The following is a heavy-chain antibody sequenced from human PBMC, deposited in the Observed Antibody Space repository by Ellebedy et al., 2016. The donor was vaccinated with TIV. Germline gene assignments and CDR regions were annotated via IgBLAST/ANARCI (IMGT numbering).Heavy chain of an antibody. CDR1: GFSVSNFF. CDR2: IYRDGGT. J-gene: IGHJ5*02. Sequence: PGGSLRLSCAASGFSVSNFFMSWVRQAPGKGLEWVSVIYRDGGTNYTDSVKGRFTISRDSSKNTLYLQMNSLRAEDTAVYYCAREPRGGGDYGDNWFDPWGQGTLVTVSS. D-gene: IGHD4-17*01. V-gene: IGHV3-66*01. CDR3: AREPRGGGDYGDNWFDP.